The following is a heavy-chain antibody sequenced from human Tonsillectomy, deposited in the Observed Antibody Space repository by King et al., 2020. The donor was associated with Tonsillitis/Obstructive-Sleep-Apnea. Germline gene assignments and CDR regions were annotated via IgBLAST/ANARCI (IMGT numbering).Heavy chain of an antibody. Sequence: VQLVESGGGVVQPGRSLRLSCAASGFTFSSYAIHWVRQAPGKGLEWVAVISYDGSNKYYADSVKGRFTISRDNSKNTLYLQMNSLRAEDTAVYFCARDLSRAGPISYYMDVWGKGTTVTVSS. CDR1: GFTFSSYA. CDR3: ARDLSRAGPISYYMDV. V-gene: IGHV3-30*01. J-gene: IGHJ6*03. CDR2: ISYDGSNK.